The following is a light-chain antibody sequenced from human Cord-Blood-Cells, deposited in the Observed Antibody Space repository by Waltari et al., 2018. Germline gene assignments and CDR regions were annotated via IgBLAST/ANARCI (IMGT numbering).Light chain of an antibody. CDR2: RNN. Sequence: QSVLTQPPSASGTPGQRVTIPCSGSSSNIGSNYVYWYQQLPGTAPKLLIYRNNQRPSGVPDRFSGSKSGTSASLAISGLRSEDEADYYCAAWDDSLSGWVFGGGTKLTV. CDR3: AAWDDSLSGWV. V-gene: IGLV1-47*01. CDR1: SSNIGSNY. J-gene: IGLJ3*02.